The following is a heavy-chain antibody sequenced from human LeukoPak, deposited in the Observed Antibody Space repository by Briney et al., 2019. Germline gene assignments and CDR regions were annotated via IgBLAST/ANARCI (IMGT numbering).Heavy chain of an antibody. V-gene: IGHV4-4*07. CDR1: GGSISSYY. D-gene: IGHD6-19*01. CDR2: IYTSGST. CDR3: ARDGIAVAGTLWEYYYYMDV. Sequence: PSETLSLTCTVSGGSISSYYWSWIRQPAGKGLEWIGRIYTSGSTNYNPSLKSRVTMSVDTSKNQFSLKLSSVTAADTAVYYCARDGIAVAGTLWEYYYYMDVWGKGTTVTISS. J-gene: IGHJ6*03.